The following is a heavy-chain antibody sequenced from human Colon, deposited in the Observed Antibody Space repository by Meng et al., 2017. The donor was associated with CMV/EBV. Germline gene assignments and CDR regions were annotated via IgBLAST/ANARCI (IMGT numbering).Heavy chain of an antibody. V-gene: IGHV3-7*01. CDR2: IKQDGSQK. CDR1: GFTFSSYW. D-gene: IGHD3-3*01. Sequence: GGSLRLSCVASGFTFSSYWMSWVRQAPGKGLEWVANIKQDGSQKYFVDSVKGRFTISRDNAKNLLFLQMNSLRAEDTAVYYCARDTLPIDFWSGYMTWGQGTLVTVSS. CDR3: ARDTLPIDFWSGYMT. J-gene: IGHJ4*02.